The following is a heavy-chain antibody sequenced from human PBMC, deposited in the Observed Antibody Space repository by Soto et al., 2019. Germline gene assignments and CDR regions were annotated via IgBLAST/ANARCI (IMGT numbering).Heavy chain of an antibody. CDR3: ARDPPYDFWSGYYRPRGMDV. CDR2: IWYDGSNK. D-gene: IGHD3-3*01. J-gene: IGHJ6*02. CDR1: GFTFSSYG. V-gene: IGHV3-33*01. Sequence: GGSLRLSCAASGFTFSSYGMHWVRQAPGKGLEWVAVIWYDGSNKYYADSVKGRFTISRDNSKNTLYLQMNSLRAEDTAVYYCARDPPYDFWSGYYRPRGMDVWGQGTTVTVSS.